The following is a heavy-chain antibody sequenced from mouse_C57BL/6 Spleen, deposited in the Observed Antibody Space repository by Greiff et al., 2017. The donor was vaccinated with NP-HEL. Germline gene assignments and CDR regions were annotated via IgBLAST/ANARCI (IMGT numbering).Heavy chain of an antibody. CDR1: GFSLTSYG. D-gene: IGHD1-1*01. CDR2: IWSGGST. Sequence: QVQLKESGPGLVQPSQSLSITCTVSGFSLTSYGVHWVRQSPGKGLEWLGVIWSGGSTDYNAAFISRLSISKDNSKSQVFFKMNSLQADDTAIYYCARITTVVAYYAMDYWGQGTSVTVSS. V-gene: IGHV2-2*01. CDR3: ARITTVVAYYAMDY. J-gene: IGHJ4*01.